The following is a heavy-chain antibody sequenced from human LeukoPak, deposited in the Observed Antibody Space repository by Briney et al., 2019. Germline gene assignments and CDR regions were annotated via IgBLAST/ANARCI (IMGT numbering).Heavy chain of an antibody. CDR2: VYHSGNT. V-gene: IGHV4-38-2*02. Sequence: SETLSPTCTVSGHSISSGHYWGWIRQPPGKGLELIGGVYHSGNTYYNASLKSRVTISVDTSKNQFSLKLSSVTAADTAVYYCARHKYSSGWPPEGAFDIWGQGTMVTVSS. CDR1: GHSISSGHY. D-gene: IGHD6-19*01. CDR3: ARHKYSSGWPPEGAFDI. J-gene: IGHJ3*02.